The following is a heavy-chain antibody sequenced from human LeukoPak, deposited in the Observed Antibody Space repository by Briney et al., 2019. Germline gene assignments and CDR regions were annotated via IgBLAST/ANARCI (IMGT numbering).Heavy chain of an antibody. CDR3: ARHGRMGTINPSY. J-gene: IGHJ4*02. V-gene: IGHV4-39*01. CDR2: MYYSGST. D-gene: IGHD5-24*01. Sequence: SETLSLTCTGSGGSISNSSYYWGWIRQPPGKGLEWIGSMYYSGSTYYNPSLKSRATISVDTSKNQFSLKLSSVTAADTAVYYCARHGRMGTINPSYWGQGTLVTVSS. CDR1: GGSISNSSYY.